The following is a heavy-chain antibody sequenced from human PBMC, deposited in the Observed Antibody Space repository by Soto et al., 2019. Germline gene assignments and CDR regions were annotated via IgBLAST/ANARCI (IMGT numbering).Heavy chain of an antibody. CDR1: GGTFSSYA. V-gene: IGHV1-69*13. D-gene: IGHD2-8*01. CDR3: ARGPTIVLILYD. Sequence: VASVKVSCKASGGTFSSYAISWVRQAPGQGLEWMGGIIPIFGTANYAQKFQGRVTITADESTSTAYMELSSLRSEDTAVYYCARGPTIVLILYDWGQGTLVTVSS. J-gene: IGHJ4*02. CDR2: IIPIFGTA.